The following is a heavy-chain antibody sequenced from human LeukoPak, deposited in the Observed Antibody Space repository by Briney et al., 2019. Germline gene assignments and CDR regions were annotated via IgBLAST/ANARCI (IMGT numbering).Heavy chain of an antibody. D-gene: IGHD3/OR15-3a*01. CDR3: AMTQYTDVDLDDYYMDV. J-gene: IGHJ6*03. CDR1: SGSIVGYS. CDR2: FLSGGTT. Sequence: SETLSLTCTVSSGSIVGYSWTWSRQPAGKGLQWIGHFLSGGTTNYNPSLKSRVTISLDKSKNHVSLRLTSVTAADTAVYFCAMTQYTDVDLDDYYMDVWGKGTAVTVSS. V-gene: IGHV4-4*07.